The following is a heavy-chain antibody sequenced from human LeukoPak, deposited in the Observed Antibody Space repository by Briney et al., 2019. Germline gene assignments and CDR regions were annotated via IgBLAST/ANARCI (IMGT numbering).Heavy chain of an antibody. J-gene: IGHJ4*02. D-gene: IGHD5-12*01. V-gene: IGHV1-18*01. CDR1: GGTFSSYG. Sequence: GASVKVSCKASGGTFSSYGISWVRQAPGQGLEWMGWISAYNGNTNYAQKLQVRVTMTTDTSTSTAYMELSSLRSEDTAVYYCAREWLPGGPAGYWGQGTLVTVSS. CDR2: ISAYNGNT. CDR3: AREWLPGGPAGY.